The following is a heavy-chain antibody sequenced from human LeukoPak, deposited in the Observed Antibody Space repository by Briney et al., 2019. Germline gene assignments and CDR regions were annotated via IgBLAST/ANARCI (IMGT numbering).Heavy chain of an antibody. CDR3: ANVPRNYGYFDY. D-gene: IGHD4-11*01. CDR2: ISGSGGST. J-gene: IGHJ4*02. V-gene: IGHV3-23*01. CDR1: GSTFSSYS. Sequence: ETGGSLRLSCPASGSTFSSYSMSWDRQPPGKGLEWVSAISGSGGSTYYADSVKGRFTISTDNSKNTLYLQMNSLRAEERAVYYCANVPRNYGYFDYWGQGTLVTVSS.